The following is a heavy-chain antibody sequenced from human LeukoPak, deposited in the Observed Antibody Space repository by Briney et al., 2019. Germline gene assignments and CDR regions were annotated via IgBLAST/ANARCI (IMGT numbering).Heavy chain of an antibody. CDR1: EFTFSTYP. CDR2: ISGSGGAT. CDR3: ATRGRDGYNANYYGMDV. D-gene: IGHD5-24*01. J-gene: IGHJ6*02. V-gene: IGHV3-23*01. Sequence: GGSLRLSCATSEFTFSTYPMSWVRQAPGKGPEWVSAISGSGGATFYADSVKGRFTISRDNSKNTLYLQMNSLRAEDTTVYYCATRGRDGYNANYYGMDVRGQGTTVTVPS.